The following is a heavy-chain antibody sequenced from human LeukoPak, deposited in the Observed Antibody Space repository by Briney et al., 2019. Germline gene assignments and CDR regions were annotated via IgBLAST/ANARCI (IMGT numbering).Heavy chain of an antibody. J-gene: IGHJ4*02. CDR1: GFTFSSYG. CDR2: IWYDGSNK. CDR3: ARDFFREYSSSSGDY. D-gene: IGHD6-6*01. V-gene: IGHV3-33*01. Sequence: GRSLRLSCAASGFTFSSYGMHWVRQAPGKGLEWVAVIWYDGSNKYYADSVKGRFTISRDSSKNTLYLQMNSLRAEDTAVYYCARDFFREYSSSSGDYWGQGTLVTVSS.